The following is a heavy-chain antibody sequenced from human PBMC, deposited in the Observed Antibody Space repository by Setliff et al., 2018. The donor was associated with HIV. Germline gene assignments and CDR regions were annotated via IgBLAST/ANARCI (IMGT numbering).Heavy chain of an antibody. CDR3: ARRSDWFDP. J-gene: IGHJ5*02. CDR1: GDSISSYS. Sequence: PSETLSLTCTVSGDSISSYSWNWIRQPPGRGLEWIGYVYASGETDYNPPLKSRVTISVDTSKNQFSLKLASVTAADTAVYFCARRSDWFDPWGQGTLVTVSS. V-gene: IGHV4-4*09. CDR2: VYASGET.